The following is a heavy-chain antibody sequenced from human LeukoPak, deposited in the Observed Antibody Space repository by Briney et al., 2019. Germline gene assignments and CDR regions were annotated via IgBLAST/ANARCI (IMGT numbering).Heavy chain of an antibody. D-gene: IGHD3-10*01. J-gene: IGHJ4*02. CDR1: GFTFSSYA. CDR2: ISYDGTNK. V-gene: IGHV3-30-3*01. CDR3: ARDPSGEGSYIAHFDY. Sequence: PGGSLRLSCAASGFTFSSYAMSWVRQAPGKGLEWVAVISYDGTNKYYADSVKGRFTISRDNSKNTLYLQMNSLRAEDTAVYYCARDPSGEGSYIAHFDYWGQGTLVTVSS.